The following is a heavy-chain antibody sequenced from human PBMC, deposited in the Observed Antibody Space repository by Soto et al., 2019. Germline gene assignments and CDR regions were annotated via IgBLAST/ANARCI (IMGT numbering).Heavy chain of an antibody. Sequence: SETLSLTCTVSGGSISSYYWSWIRQPPGKGLEWIGYIYYSGSTNYNPSLKSRVTISVDTSKNQFSLKLSSVTATDTAVYYCARESSSGYRDAFDIWGQGTMVTVSS. CDR3: ARESSSGYRDAFDI. V-gene: IGHV4-59*01. D-gene: IGHD3-22*01. CDR1: GGSISSYY. CDR2: IYYSGST. J-gene: IGHJ3*02.